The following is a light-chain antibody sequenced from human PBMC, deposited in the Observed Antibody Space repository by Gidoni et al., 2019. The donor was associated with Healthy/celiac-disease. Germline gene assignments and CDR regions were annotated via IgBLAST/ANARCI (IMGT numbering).Light chain of an antibody. J-gene: IGLJ2*01. CDR3: SSYTSSSTLVV. CDR2: DVS. CDR1: TSDVGGYNY. V-gene: IGLV2-14*01. Sequence: QSALTQPASVSGSPGPSFTISCTGPTSDVGGYNYVSWYQQHPGKAPKLMLYDVSNRPSGVSNRFSGSKSGNTASLTISGLQAEDEADYYCSSYTSSSTLVVFGGGTKLTVL.